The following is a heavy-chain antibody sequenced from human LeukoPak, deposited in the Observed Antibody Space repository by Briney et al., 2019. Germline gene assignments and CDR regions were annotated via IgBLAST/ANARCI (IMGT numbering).Heavy chain of an antibody. CDR3: AREPKTVLDY. Sequence: SQTLSLTCTVSGGSISSGSYYWSWIRRPAGKGLEWIGRIYTSGSTNYNPSLKSRVTISVDASKNQFSLKLSSVTAADTAVYYYAREPKTVLDYWGQGTLVTVSS. CDR2: IYTSGST. V-gene: IGHV4-61*02. CDR1: GGSISSGSYY. D-gene: IGHD4-11*01. J-gene: IGHJ4*02.